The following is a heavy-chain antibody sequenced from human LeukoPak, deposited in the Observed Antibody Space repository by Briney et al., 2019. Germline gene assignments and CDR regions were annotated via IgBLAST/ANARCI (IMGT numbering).Heavy chain of an antibody. CDR2: IIPIFGTA. CDR1: GGTFSSYA. CDR3: ARGGVYGDYETRFDY. J-gene: IGHJ4*02. V-gene: IGHV1-69*05. D-gene: IGHD4-17*01. Sequence: SVKVSCKASGGTFSSYAISWVRQAPGQGLEWMGRIIPIFGTANYAPKFQGRVTITTDESTSTAYMELSSLRSEDTAVYYCARGGVYGDYETRFDYWGQGTLVTVSS.